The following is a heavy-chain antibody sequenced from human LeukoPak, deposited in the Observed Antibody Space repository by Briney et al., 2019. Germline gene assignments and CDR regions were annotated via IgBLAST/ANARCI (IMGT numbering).Heavy chain of an antibody. CDR1: GFNFNSYG. Sequence: GGSLRLSCAASGFNFNSYGMHWARQAPGKGLEWVALIWYDGSNKYYTDSVKGRFIISRDNSKNTLYLQMISLRAEDTAVYYCAREGPRGNSQFDYWGQGTLVTVSS. CDR2: IWYDGSNK. J-gene: IGHJ4*02. D-gene: IGHD2/OR15-2a*01. V-gene: IGHV3-33*01. CDR3: AREGPRGNSQFDY.